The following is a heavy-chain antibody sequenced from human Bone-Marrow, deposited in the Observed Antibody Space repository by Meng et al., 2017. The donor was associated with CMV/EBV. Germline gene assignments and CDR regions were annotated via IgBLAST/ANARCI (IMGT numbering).Heavy chain of an antibody. J-gene: IGHJ4*02. CDR3: ARVHGTARDY. CDR1: GFTFSSYT. CDR2: ISSSGSYI. V-gene: IGHV3-21*01. Sequence: GESLKISCAGSGFTFSSYTMNWVRQAPGKGLEWVSSISSSGSYIFYADSVKGRFTISRDNAKSSLYLQMKRLRAEDTALYYCARVHGTARDYWGPGTLVAVSS. D-gene: IGHD6-6*01.